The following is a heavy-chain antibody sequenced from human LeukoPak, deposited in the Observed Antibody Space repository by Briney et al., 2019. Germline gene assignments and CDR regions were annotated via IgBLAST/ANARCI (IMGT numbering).Heavy chain of an antibody. Sequence: ASVKVSCKASGYTFTGYYIHWVRQAPGQGLEWMGRINPNSGGTNYAQKFQGRVTMTRDTSISTAYMDLSSLRSDDTAVYYCTREDDGSGYRPFDIWGQGTMVTVSS. CDR3: TREDDGSGYRPFDI. V-gene: IGHV1-2*06. CDR2: INPNSGGT. J-gene: IGHJ3*02. D-gene: IGHD3-22*01. CDR1: GYTFTGYY.